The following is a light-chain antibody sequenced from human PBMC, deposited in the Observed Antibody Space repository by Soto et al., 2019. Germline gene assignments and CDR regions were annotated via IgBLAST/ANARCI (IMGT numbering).Light chain of an antibody. Sequence: DIQMTQSPSSLSASVGDRVTITCRASQSISSYLNWYQQKPGKAPKLLIYAASSLQSGVPSRFSGSGSGTDFTLTMACLQPEDSASYFCQQSISAPLTFGGGTKVEIK. CDR2: AAS. J-gene: IGKJ4*01. V-gene: IGKV1-39*01. CDR3: QQSISAPLT. CDR1: QSISSY.